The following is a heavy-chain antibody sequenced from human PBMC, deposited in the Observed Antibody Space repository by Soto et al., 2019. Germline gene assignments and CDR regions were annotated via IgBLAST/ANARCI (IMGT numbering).Heavy chain of an antibody. D-gene: IGHD3-3*01. CDR3: ARVSITTSYNWFDP. CDR1: GGSISSSNW. Sequence: SETLSLTCAVSGGSISSSNWWSWVRQPPGKGLEWIGEIYHSGSTNYNPSLKSRVTISVDKSKNRFSLKLSSVTAADTAVYYCARVSITTSYNWFDPWGQGTLVTVSS. V-gene: IGHV4-4*02. J-gene: IGHJ5*02. CDR2: IYHSGST.